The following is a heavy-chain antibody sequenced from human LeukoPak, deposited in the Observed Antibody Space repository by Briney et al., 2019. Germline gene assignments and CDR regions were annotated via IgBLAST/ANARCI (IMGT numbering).Heavy chain of an antibody. J-gene: IGHJ4*02. Sequence: TGGSLRLSCAASGFTSSKYWMSWVRQAPGKGLEWVANIKQDGSEKYYVDSVKGRFTISRDNAKNSLYLQMNSLRAEDTAVYYCARGYGSGTYRGTTQIFDFWGQGTLVTVSS. CDR1: GFTSSKYW. CDR3: ARGYGSGTYRGTTQIFDF. D-gene: IGHD3-10*01. CDR2: IKQDGSEK. V-gene: IGHV3-7*04.